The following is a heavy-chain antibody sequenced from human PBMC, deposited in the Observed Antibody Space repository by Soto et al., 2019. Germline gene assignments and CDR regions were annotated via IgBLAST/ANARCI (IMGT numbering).Heavy chain of an antibody. CDR3: AKSGSHSYFDS. J-gene: IGHJ4*02. V-gene: IGHV3-23*01. CDR2: ISNPGDST. D-gene: IGHD1-26*01. CDR1: GFTVSSYA. Sequence: GSLTLSCAASGFTVSSYAMCWVRQAPGKGLEWVSSISNPGDSTYYANSVKGRFIISRDNSMNTLSLQMSSLRAEDTAVYYCAKSGSHSYFDSWGQGTLVTVSS.